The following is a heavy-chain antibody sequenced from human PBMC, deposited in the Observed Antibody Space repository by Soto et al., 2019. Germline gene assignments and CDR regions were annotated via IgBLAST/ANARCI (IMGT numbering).Heavy chain of an antibody. CDR2: INGYNGNT. Sequence: QVQLVQSGAEVKKPGASVKVSCKASGYTFSTYGISWVQQAPGQGLEWMGWINGYNGNTNYAPKLQGRITMTTDTSTTTAYMELRSLRSDDTAVYYCARMGDVPYYYYGMDVWGQGTTVTVSS. J-gene: IGHJ6*02. CDR3: ARMGDVPYYYYGMDV. CDR1: GYTFSTYG. V-gene: IGHV1-18*01. D-gene: IGHD3-16*01.